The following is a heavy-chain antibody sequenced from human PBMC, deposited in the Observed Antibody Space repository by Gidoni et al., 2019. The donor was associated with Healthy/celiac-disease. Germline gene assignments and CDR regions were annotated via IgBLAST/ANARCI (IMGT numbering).Heavy chain of an antibody. V-gene: IGHV3-9*01. CDR3: AKDQGFSGWYYFDD. CDR1: GFTFDDYA. D-gene: IGHD6-19*01. Sequence: EVQLVESGGGLVQPGRSLRLCCAASGFTFDDYAMHWVRQAPGKGLEWVSGSSWNSGSIGYAESVKVRFTISRDNAKNSLDLQMNSLRAEDTALYYCAKDQGFSGWYYFDDWGQGTLVTVSS. CDR2: SSWNSGSI. J-gene: IGHJ4*02.